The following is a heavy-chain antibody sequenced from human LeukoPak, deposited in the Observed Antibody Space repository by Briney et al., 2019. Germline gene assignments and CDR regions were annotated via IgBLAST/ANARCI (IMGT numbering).Heavy chain of an antibody. V-gene: IGHV3-23*01. J-gene: IGHJ4*02. CDR3: AKTYDYVWGSYRRFDY. D-gene: IGHD3-16*02. CDR1: GFTFSSYA. CDR2: ISGSGVST. Sequence: GGSLRLSCAASGFTFSSYAMSWVRQAPGKGLEWVSAISGSGVSTYYADSVKGRFTISRDNSKNTLYLQMNSLRAEDTAVYYCAKTYDYVWGSYRRFDYWGQGTLVTVSS.